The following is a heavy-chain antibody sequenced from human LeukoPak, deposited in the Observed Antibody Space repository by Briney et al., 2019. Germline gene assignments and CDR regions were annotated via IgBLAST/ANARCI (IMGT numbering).Heavy chain of an antibody. CDR1: GYTFTGYY. CDR3: ARDREWLRYLIDY. J-gene: IGHJ4*02. D-gene: IGHD6-19*01. V-gene: IGHV1-2*06. CDR2: INPNSGGT. Sequence: ASVKVSCKASGYTFTGYYMHWVRQAPGQGLEWMGRINPNSGGTNYAQKFQGRVTMTRDTSISTAYMELSRLRSDDTAVYYCARDREWLRYLIDYWGQGTLVTVSS.